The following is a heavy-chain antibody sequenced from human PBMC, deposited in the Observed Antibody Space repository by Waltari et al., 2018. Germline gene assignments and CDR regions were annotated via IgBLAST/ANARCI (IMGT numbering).Heavy chain of an antibody. CDR1: GGSFSGYY. CDR3: ARGGTSVVVTAMCAFDI. V-gene: IGHV4-34*01. CDR2: INHSGST. D-gene: IGHD2-21*02. J-gene: IGHJ3*02. Sequence: QVQLQQWGAGLLKPSETLSLTCAVYGGSFSGYYWSWIRQPPGKGLEWIGEINHSGSTNYNPSLKSRVTISVDTSKNQFSLKLSSVTAADTAVYYCARGGTSVVVTAMCAFDIWGQGTMVTVSS.